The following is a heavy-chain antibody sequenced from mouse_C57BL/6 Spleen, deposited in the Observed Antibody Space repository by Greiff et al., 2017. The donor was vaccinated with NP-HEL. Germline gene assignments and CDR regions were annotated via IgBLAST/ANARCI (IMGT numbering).Heavy chain of an antibody. CDR3: ARGYGSKAWFAY. CDR1: GYTFTDYN. D-gene: IGHD1-1*01. J-gene: IGHJ3*01. V-gene: IGHV1-22*01. CDR2: INPNNGGT. Sequence: VQLQQSGPELVKPGASVKMSCKASGYTFTDYNMHWVKQSHGKSLEWIGYINPNNGGTSYNQKFKGKATMTVNKSSITAYMALRSLTSEDSAVYYCARGYGSKAWFAYWGQGTLVTVSA.